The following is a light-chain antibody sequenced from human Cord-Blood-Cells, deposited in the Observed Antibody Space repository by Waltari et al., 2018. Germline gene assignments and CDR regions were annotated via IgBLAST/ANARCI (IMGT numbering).Light chain of an antibody. Sequence: DIQMTQSPSSLSASVGDRVTITCQASQDISNYLNWYQQKPGKAPKLLIYDSSNLETGVPTRFSGSWSGTAFTFTISRLQPEDIATYYCQQYDNLPLTFGGGTKVEIK. CDR3: QQYDNLPLT. J-gene: IGKJ4*01. V-gene: IGKV1-33*01. CDR1: QDISNY. CDR2: DSS.